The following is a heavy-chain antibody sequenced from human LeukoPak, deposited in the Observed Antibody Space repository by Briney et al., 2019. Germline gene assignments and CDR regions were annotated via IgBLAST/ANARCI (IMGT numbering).Heavy chain of an antibody. J-gene: IGHJ6*02. CDR1: GFIFSDYY. Sequence: GGSLRLSCAASGFIFSDYYMSWIRQAPGKGLEWVSYISSSGSTIYYADSVKGRFTISRDNAKNSLYLQMNSLRAEDTAVYYCARWGVRGVITYGMDVWGQGTTVTVSS. D-gene: IGHD3-10*01. CDR3: ARWGVRGVITYGMDV. V-gene: IGHV3-11*01. CDR2: ISSSGSTI.